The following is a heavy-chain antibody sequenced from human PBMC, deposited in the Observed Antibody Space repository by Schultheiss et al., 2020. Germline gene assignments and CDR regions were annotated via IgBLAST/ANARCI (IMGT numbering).Heavy chain of an antibody. V-gene: IGHV4-31*03. Sequence: SETLSLTCTVSGGSISSGGYYWSWIRQHPGKGLEWIGYIYYSGSTYYNPSLKSRVTISVDTSKNQFSLKLSSVTAADTAVYYCARDRLAARPSSSYYYYGMDVWGKGTTGTVS. CDR1: GGSISSGGYY. CDR2: IYYSGST. CDR3: ARDRLAARPSSSYYYYGMDV. D-gene: IGHD6-6*01. J-gene: IGHJ6*04.